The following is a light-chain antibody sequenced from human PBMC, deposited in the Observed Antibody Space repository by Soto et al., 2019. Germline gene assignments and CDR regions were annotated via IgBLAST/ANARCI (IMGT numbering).Light chain of an antibody. J-gene: IGKJ4*01. CDR1: QGIAPY. CDR3: QKYNSAPIT. Sequence: DPQMTQSPSSLSAFVGDRVTITSRASQGIAPYVAWFQQKPGKVPRLLIYATSTLQSGVPSRFSGSGSGTDFTLTIYSLQPADVGIYYCQKYNSAPITCGGGTKVDIK. V-gene: IGKV1-27*01. CDR2: ATS.